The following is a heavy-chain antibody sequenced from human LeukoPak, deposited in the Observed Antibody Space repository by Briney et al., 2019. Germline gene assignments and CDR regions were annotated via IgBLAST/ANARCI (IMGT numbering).Heavy chain of an antibody. D-gene: IGHD6-19*01. CDR1: GFTFSSYG. J-gene: IGHJ4*02. V-gene: IGHV3-30*18. CDR2: ISYDGSNK. CDR3: AKSSKWLVLDY. Sequence: GGSLRLSCAASGFTFSSYGMHWVRPAPDKGLEWVAVISYDGSNKYYADSVKGRFTISRDNSTNTLYLQMNSMRAEDTAVYYCAKSSKWLVLDYWGQGTLVTVSS.